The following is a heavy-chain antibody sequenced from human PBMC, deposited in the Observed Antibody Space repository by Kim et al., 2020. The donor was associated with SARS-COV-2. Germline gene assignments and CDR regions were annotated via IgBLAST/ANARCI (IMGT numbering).Heavy chain of an antibody. Sequence: ASVKGRFTISRDDSKNTAYLQMNSLKTEDTAVYYCTRHVHCSSTSCHAPWGQGTLVTVSS. D-gene: IGHD2-2*01. J-gene: IGHJ5*02. V-gene: IGHV3-73*01. CDR3: TRHVHCSSTSCHAP.